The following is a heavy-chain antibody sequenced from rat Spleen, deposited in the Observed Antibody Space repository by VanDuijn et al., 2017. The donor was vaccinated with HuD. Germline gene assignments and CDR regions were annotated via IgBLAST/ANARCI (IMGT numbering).Heavy chain of an antibody. CDR2: ITNTGGST. CDR1: GFTFSDYN. V-gene: IGHV5-7*01. CDR3: TRDRILRSTGFDY. J-gene: IGHJ2*01. Sequence: EVQLVETGGGLVQPGRSLKLSCVASGFTFSDYNMAWVRQAPKKGLEWVASITNTGGSTYYPDSVKGRFTISGDNAKSTLYLQMNSLRSEDTATYYCTRDRILRSTGFDYWGQGVMVTVSS. D-gene: IGHD1-6*01.